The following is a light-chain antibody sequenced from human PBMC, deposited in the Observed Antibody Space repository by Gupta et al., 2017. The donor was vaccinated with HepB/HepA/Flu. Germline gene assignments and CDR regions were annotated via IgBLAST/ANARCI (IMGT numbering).Light chain of an antibody. Sequence: SYVLTQPPSVSVAPRETARITCGGDNIGSKSVHWYQQKPGQAPVLVIYYYSNRPSGIPERFSGSNSGNMATLTVSRVEAGDEADYYCQVWDNNSDHWVFGGGTKVTVL. CDR2: YYS. V-gene: IGLV3-21*04. J-gene: IGLJ3*02. CDR1: NIGSKS. CDR3: QVWDNNSDHWV.